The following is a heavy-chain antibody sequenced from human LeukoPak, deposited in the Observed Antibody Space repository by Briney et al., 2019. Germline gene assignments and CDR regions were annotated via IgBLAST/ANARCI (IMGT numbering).Heavy chain of an antibody. CDR3: ASWRPDGSGSYWVPYYFDY. D-gene: IGHD3-10*01. CDR1: GYTFTSFY. J-gene: IGHJ4*02. V-gene: IGHV1-2*02. Sequence: ASVKVSCKASGYTFTSFYMHWGRQAPGEGLEWRGWVNPNSGCTNYAQKLQRRVTMTRDTYISAAYMELSRLRSDDTAVYYCASWRPDGSGSYWVPYYFDYWGQGNLVTVSS. CDR2: VNPNSGCT.